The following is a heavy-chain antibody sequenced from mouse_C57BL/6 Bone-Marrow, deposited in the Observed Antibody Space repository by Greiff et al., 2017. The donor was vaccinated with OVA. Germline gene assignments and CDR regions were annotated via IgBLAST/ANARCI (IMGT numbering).Heavy chain of an antibody. CDR1: GFTFTDYY. V-gene: IGHV7-3*01. Sequence: EVMLVESGGGLVQPGGSLSLSCAASGFTFTDYYMSWVRQPPGKALEWLGFIRNKANGYTTEYSASVKGRFTISRDNSQSILHLQMNALRAEDSATYYCASQIYYYGSAFAYWGQGTLVTVSA. J-gene: IGHJ3*01. CDR3: ASQIYYYGSAFAY. D-gene: IGHD1-1*01. CDR2: IRNKANGYTT.